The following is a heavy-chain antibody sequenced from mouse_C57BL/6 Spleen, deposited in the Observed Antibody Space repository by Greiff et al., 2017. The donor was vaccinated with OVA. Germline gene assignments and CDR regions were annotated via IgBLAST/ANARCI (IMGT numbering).Heavy chain of an antibody. V-gene: IGHV1-62-2*01. Sequence: QVQLQQSGAELVKPGASVKLSCKASGYTFTEYTIHWVKQRSGQGLEWIGWFYPGGGSIKYNEKFKDKATLTADKSSSTVYMELSRLTSEDSAVYFCARHERGNYYGSSSWFAYWGQGTLVTVSA. CDR2: FYPGGGSI. CDR3: ARHERGNYYGSSSWFAY. D-gene: IGHD1-1*01. J-gene: IGHJ3*01. CDR1: GYTFTEYT.